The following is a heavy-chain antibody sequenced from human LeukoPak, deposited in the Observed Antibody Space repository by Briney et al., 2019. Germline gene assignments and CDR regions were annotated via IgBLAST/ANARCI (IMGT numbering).Heavy chain of an antibody. V-gene: IGHV3-30*04. Sequence: PGGSLRLSCAASGFTFSNYAMHWVRQAPGKGLEGVAVISYDGSDKYYADSVKGRFTISRDNSKNTLYLQMTSLRAEDTAVYYCARSLATSSYYMDVWGKGTTVTVSS. CDR3: ARSLATSSYYMDV. D-gene: IGHD5-12*01. CDR1: GFTFSNYA. J-gene: IGHJ6*03. CDR2: ISYDGSDK.